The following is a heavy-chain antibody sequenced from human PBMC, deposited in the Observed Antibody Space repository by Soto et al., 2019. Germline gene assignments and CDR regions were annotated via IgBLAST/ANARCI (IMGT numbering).Heavy chain of an antibody. CDR3: ARAYSGRLPRRADYYFAMDV. D-gene: IGHD2-15*01. V-gene: IGHV3-13*05. J-gene: IGHJ6*02. Sequence: GGSLRLSGAASWFTFTAYDMHWVRQTTGKGLDCVSAIGAADDPYYLGSVKGRFTISRENAKNSLYLQMNSLRAEDTAVYYCARAYSGRLPRRADYYFAMDVWGQGTTVTVSS. CDR1: WFTFTAYD. CDR2: IGAADDP.